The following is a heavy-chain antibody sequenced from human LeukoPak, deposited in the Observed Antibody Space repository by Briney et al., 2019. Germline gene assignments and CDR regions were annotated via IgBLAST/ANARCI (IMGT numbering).Heavy chain of an antibody. V-gene: IGHV4-31*03. Sequence: SQTLSLTCTVSGGSISSGGYYWSWIRQHPGKGLEWIGYIYYSGSTYYNPALKSRVTISVDTSKNQFSLKPSSVTAADTAVYYCARDYTDYGMDVWGQGTTVTVSS. CDR3: ARDYTDYGMDV. J-gene: IGHJ6*02. CDR1: GGSISSGGYY. CDR2: IYYSGST. D-gene: IGHD3-16*01.